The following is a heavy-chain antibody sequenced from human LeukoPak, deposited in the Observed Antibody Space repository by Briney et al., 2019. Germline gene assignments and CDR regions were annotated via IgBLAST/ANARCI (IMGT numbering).Heavy chain of an antibody. D-gene: IGHD3-9*01. Sequence: PSETLSLTCTVSGAPVSSYFWSWIRQPPGKGLEWIGYIYYTGSTNYNPSLKSRITISVDTSNNQFSLQLSSVPAADTAVYYCASSPDILTGYYNDYWGQGTLVTVSS. CDR1: GAPVSSYF. V-gene: IGHV4-59*02. CDR2: IYYTGST. J-gene: IGHJ4*02. CDR3: ASSPDILTGYYNDY.